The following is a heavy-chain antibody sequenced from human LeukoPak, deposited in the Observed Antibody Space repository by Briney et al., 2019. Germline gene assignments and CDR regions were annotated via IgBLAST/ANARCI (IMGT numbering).Heavy chain of an antibody. J-gene: IGHJ3*02. CDR2: IRYDGTNA. CDR3: ATEMIRRDEAGFDI. V-gene: IGHV3-30*02. Sequence: GGSLRLSCGASGFTFTLFSIHCVRQAPGKGLEWVAFIRYDGTNASYADSVKGRFTISRDNSKKILPLQMNSLGPEDTAMYYCATEMIRRDEAGFDIWGQGTMVTVSS. CDR1: GFTFTLFS. D-gene: IGHD3-10*01.